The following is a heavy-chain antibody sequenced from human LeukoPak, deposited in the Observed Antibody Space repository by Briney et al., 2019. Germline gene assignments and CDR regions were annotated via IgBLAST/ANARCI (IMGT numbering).Heavy chain of an antibody. V-gene: IGHV3-23*01. CDR1: GFTFRSYA. J-gene: IGHJ4*02. D-gene: IGHD5-12*01. CDR3: ARKYSGFDY. CDR2: IYGNGATT. Sequence: GGSLRLSCAVSGFTFRSYAMSWVRQAPGKGLEWVSIIYGNGATTDYADSVKGRFTISRDDSKNTLYLQMNSLRAEDTAVYYCARKYSGFDYWGQGTLVTASS.